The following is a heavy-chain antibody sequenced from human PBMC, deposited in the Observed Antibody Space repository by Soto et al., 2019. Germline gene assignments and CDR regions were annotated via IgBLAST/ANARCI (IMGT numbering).Heavy chain of an antibody. CDR3: ARGGYCSSTSCEPFDY. CDR2: IYHSGST. CDR1: GGSISSGGYS. V-gene: IGHV4-30-2*01. J-gene: IGHJ4*02. D-gene: IGHD2-2*01. Sequence: SETLSLTCAVSGGSISSGGYSWSWIRQPPGKGLEWIGYIYHSGSTYYNPSLKSRVTISVDRSKNQFSLKLSSVTAADTAVYYCARGGYCSSTSCEPFDYWGQGTLVTVSS.